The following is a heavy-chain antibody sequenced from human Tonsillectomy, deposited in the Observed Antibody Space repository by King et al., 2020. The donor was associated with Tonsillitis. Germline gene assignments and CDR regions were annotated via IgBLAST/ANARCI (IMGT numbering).Heavy chain of an antibody. J-gene: IGHJ4*02. V-gene: IGHV3-23*04. CDR1: GFTFSSYA. CDR3: AKEADSSGWYGGMTDY. Sequence: VQLVESGGGLVQPGGSLRLSCAASGFTFSSYAMSWVRQAPGKGLEWVSVISGSGGSTYYADSAKGRFTISRDNSKNTLYLQMNSMRAEDTAVYYCAKEADSSGWYGGMTDYWGQGAPVTVSS. CDR2: ISGSGGST. D-gene: IGHD6-19*01.